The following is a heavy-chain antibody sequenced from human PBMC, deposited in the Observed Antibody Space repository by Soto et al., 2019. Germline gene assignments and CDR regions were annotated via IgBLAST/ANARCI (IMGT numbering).Heavy chain of an antibody. CDR2: IYWDDDK. J-gene: IGHJ5*02. V-gene: IGHV2-5*02. CDR3: AHRRYDYVWGSYRSWWFDP. CDR1: GFSLSTSGVG. D-gene: IGHD3-16*02. Sequence: QITLKESGPTLVKPTQTLTLTCTFSGFSLSTSGVGVGWIRQPPGKALEWLALIYWDDDKRYSPSLKSRLTLTKDTYKNQVVLTMTNMDPVDTATYYCAHRRYDYVWGSYRSWWFDPWGQGTLVTVSS.